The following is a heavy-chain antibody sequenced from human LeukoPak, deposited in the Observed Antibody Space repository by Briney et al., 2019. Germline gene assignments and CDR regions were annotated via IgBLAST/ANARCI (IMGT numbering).Heavy chain of an antibody. J-gene: IGHJ6*03. Sequence: PGGSLRLSCVASGFTVSSNYMSWVRQAPGKGLEWVSVIYSSGTTYYADSVKGRFTISRDNSKNTLYLQMNSLRAEDTAVYYCAREEHSYGYIRIGYYYYYMDVWGKGTTVTVSS. V-gene: IGHV3-53*01. CDR2: IYSSGTT. CDR3: AREEHSYGYIRIGYYYYYMDV. D-gene: IGHD5-18*01. CDR1: GFTVSSNY.